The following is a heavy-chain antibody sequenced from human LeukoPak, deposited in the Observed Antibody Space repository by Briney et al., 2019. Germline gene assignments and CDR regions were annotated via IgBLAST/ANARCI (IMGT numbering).Heavy chain of an antibody. D-gene: IGHD3-10*01. CDR3: ARAMVRGRGWFDP. CDR1: GYTFTSYY. J-gene: IGHJ5*02. V-gene: IGHV1-46*01. CDR2: INPSGGST. Sequence: ASVKVSCKASGYTFTSYYMRWVRQAPGQGLEWMGIINPSGGSTSYAQKFQGRVTMTRDTSTSTVYMELSSLRSEDTAVYYCARAMVRGRGWFDPWGQGTLVTVSS.